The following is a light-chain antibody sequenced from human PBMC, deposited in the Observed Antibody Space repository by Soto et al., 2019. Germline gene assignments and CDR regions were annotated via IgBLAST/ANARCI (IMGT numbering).Light chain of an antibody. CDR3: QKYNSAPTIT. CDR1: QCISNY. V-gene: IGKV1-27*01. CDR2: AAY. Sequence: DIQLTQSPSSLSASVGDRVTITCRASQCISNYLAWYQQKPGKVPKLLIYAAYTLQSGVPSRFSGSGSGTDFTLTISSLQPEDVATYYCQKYNSAPTITFGQGTRLEIK. J-gene: IGKJ5*01.